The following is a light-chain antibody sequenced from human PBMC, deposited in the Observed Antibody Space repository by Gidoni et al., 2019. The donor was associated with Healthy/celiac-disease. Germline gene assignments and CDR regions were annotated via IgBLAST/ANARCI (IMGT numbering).Light chain of an antibody. J-gene: IGLJ2*01. V-gene: IGLV1-40*01. CDR3: QSYDSSLRVV. CDR1: SSNIGAGYD. Sequence: QSVLTQPTSVSGAPGQRVTISCTVSSSNIGAGYDVHWYQQLPVPDRFSGSKSGTSASLAITGLQAEDEADYYCQSYDSSLRVVFGGGTKLTVL.